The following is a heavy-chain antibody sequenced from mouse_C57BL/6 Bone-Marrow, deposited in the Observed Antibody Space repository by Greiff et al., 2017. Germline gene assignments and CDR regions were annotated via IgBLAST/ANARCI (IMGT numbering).Heavy chain of an antibody. V-gene: IGHV5-2*01. CDR1: EYEFPSHD. CDR3: ARRGKNGSSQYYFDY. D-gene: IGHD1-1*01. J-gene: IGHJ2*01. CDR2: INSDGGST. Sequence: EVQLQESGGGLVQPGESLKLSCESNEYEFPSHDMSWVRKTPEKRLELVAAINSDGGSTYYPDTMERRFIISRDNTKKTLYLQMSSLRSEDTALYYCARRGKNGSSQYYFDYWGQGTTLTVSS.